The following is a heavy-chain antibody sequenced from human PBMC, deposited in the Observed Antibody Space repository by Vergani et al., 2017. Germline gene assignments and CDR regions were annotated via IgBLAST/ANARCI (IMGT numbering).Heavy chain of an antibody. CDR3: ARAGGLRWPNAGGDAFDI. CDR2: LCPSGST. V-gene: IGHV4-4*07. D-gene: IGHD4-23*01. Sequence: QVQLQESGPGLVKTSETLSLTCSASGAPISYWCWSWLRQPAGKGLEWIGRLCPSGSTNYKPSLKSRVTMSIDTSKNQFSLKLSSVTAADTAVYYCARAGGLRWPNAGGDAFDIWGQGTMVTVSS. CDR1: GAPISYWC. J-gene: IGHJ3*02.